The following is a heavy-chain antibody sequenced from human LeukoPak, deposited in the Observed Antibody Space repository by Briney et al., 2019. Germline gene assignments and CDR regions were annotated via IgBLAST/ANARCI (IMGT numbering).Heavy chain of an antibody. CDR2: IYYSGTT. V-gene: IGHV4-59*01. CDR1: GGSISNYY. CDR3: ARGGGVFDY. J-gene: IGHJ4*02. D-gene: IGHD2-8*02. Sequence: SETLSLTCSVSGGSISNYYWSWIRQPPGKGLEWIGYIYYSGTTNYNPSLKSRVTISVDTSKGQFSLKLNSVTAADTDVYYCARGGGVFDYWGQGTLVTVSS.